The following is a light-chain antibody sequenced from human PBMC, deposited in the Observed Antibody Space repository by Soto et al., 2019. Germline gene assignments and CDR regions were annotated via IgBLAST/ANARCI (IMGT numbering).Light chain of an antibody. Sequence: EIVMTQSPATLSVSPGERATLSCRASQSVSSNLTWYQQKPGQAPSLLLYAASTRATGIPARFSGSGSGTEFTLTISSLQSEDFAVYYCQQYNNWSTFGQGTKLEIK. CDR3: QQYNNWST. J-gene: IGKJ2*01. CDR1: QSVSSN. V-gene: IGKV3-15*01. CDR2: AAS.